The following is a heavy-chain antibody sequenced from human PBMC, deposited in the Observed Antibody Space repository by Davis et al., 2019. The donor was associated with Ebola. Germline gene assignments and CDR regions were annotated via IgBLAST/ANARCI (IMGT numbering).Heavy chain of an antibody. CDR1: GGSFSGYY. CDR3: ARHRHYGMDV. J-gene: IGHJ6*02. Sequence: SETLSLTCAVYGGSFSGYYWSWIRQPPGKGLEWIGEINHSGSTNSNPSLKSRVTISVDTSKNQFSLKLSSVTAADTAVYYCARHRHYGMDVWGQGTTVTVSS. CDR2: INHSGST. V-gene: IGHV4-34*01.